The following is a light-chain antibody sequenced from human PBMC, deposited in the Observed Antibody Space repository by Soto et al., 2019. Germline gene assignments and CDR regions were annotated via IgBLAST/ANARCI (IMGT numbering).Light chain of an antibody. CDR2: AAS. V-gene: IGKV1-9*01. J-gene: IGKJ5*01. CDR3: QQLNSYPIT. CDR1: QVINTF. Sequence: QLTQSPSSLSASVGDRVTITCRASQVINTFLDWYQQKAGKDPKLLIYAASTLQSGVPSRFSGSGSGTDITLTISSLQSEDFATYYCQQLNSYPITFGQGTRLEIK.